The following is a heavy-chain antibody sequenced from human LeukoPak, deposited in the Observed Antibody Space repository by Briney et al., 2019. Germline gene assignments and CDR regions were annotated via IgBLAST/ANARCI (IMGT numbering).Heavy chain of an antibody. CDR2: ISSSGSTI. D-gene: IGHD3-10*01. J-gene: IGHJ6*02. Sequence: GGSLRLSCAASGFTFSSYEMNWVRQAPGKGLEWVSYISSSGSTIYYADSVKGRFTISRDNAKNSLYLQMNSLRAEDTAVYYCARDPRGITMVRGVSSGMDVWGQGTTVTVSS. CDR3: ARDPRGITMVRGVSSGMDV. CDR1: GFTFSSYE. V-gene: IGHV3-48*03.